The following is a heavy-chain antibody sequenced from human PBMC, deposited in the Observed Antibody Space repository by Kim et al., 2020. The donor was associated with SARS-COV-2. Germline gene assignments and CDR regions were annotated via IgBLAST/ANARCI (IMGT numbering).Heavy chain of an antibody. Sequence: SETLSLTCTVSGGSISSSSYYWGWIRQPPGKGLEWIGSIYYSGSTYYNPSLKSRVTISVDTSKNQFSLKLSSVTAADTAVYYCASNPWLQPTDYWGQGTLVTVSS. V-gene: IGHV4-39*01. D-gene: IGHD5-12*01. J-gene: IGHJ4*02. CDR3: ASNPWLQPTDY. CDR2: IYYSGST. CDR1: GGSISSSSYY.